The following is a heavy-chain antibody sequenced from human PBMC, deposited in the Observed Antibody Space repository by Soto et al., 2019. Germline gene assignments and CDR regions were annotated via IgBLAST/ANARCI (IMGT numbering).Heavy chain of an antibody. CDR3: ASHRRYYYDSSGYAAGMDV. Sequence: SVKVSCKASGGTFSSYAISWVRQAPGQVLEWMGGIIPIFGTANYAQKFQGRVTITADESTSTAYMELSSLRSEDTAVYYCASHRRYYYDSSGYAAGMDVWGQGTTVTVSS. D-gene: IGHD3-22*01. V-gene: IGHV1-69*13. J-gene: IGHJ6*02. CDR1: GGTFSSYA. CDR2: IIPIFGTA.